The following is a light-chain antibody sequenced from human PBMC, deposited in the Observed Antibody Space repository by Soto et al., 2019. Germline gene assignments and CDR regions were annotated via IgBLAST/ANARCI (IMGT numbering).Light chain of an antibody. V-gene: IGLV2-23*03. CDR1: TSDVGTYNL. Sequence: QSALTQPASVSGSPGQSITISCTGTTSDVGTYNLVSWYQQHPGKAPNLMIYEGSKRPSGVSTRFSGSKSGNTASLTISGLQADDEAQYYCCAHADTTSFTVLFGGGTQLTVL. CDR3: CAHADTTSFTVL. J-gene: IGLJ2*01. CDR2: EGS.